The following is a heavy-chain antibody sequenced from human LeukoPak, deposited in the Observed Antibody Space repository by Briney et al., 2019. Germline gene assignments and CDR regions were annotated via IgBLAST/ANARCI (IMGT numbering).Heavy chain of an antibody. J-gene: IGHJ4*02. CDR2: IVGSGSRT. V-gene: IGHV3-23*01. CDR1: GFXFSSYE. CDR3: ATYCGSAKCHGRFAD. Sequence: GGSLRLSCAASGFXFSSYEISWVRQAPGKGLEWVSFIVGSGSRTYYADSVKGRFTTSRDNSKNALFLQMTSLRAEDTAIYYCATYCGSAKCHGRFADWGQGTLVTVSS. D-gene: IGHD2-21*01.